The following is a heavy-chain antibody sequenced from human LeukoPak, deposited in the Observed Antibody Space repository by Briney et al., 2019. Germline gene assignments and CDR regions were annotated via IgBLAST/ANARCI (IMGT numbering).Heavy chain of an antibody. CDR3: AKDPRAVAGYYFDY. V-gene: IGHV3-9*01. Sequence: PGRSLRLPCAASGFTFDDYAMHWVRQAPGKGLEWVSGISWNSDNIGYADSVKGRFTISRDNAKNSLFVQMNSLRAEDTALYFCAKDPRAVAGYYFDYWGQGILVTVSS. D-gene: IGHD6-19*01. J-gene: IGHJ4*02. CDR2: ISWNSDNI. CDR1: GFTFDDYA.